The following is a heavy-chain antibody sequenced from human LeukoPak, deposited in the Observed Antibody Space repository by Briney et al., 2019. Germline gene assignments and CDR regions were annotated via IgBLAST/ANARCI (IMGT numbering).Heavy chain of an antibody. J-gene: IGHJ4*02. CDR3: ARVRGYYDSSGYDY. CDR1: GGSISSGGYS. D-gene: IGHD3-22*01. Sequence: SQTLSLTCAVSGGSISSGGYSWSWIRQPPGKGLEWIGYIYYSGSTNYNPALKSRVTISEDTSKNQISLKLSSVTAADTAVYYCARVRGYYDSSGYDYWGQGTLVTVSS. V-gene: IGHV4-30-4*07. CDR2: IYYSGST.